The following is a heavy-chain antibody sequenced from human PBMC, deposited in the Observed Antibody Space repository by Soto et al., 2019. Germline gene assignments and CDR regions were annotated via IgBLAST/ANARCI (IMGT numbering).Heavy chain of an antibody. CDR2: IFYRGGT. Sequence: SETLSLTCTVSGGSISGHYWSWIRQPPGKGLEWIGYIFYRGGTNYNPSLKSRVTISIDTSKSLFSLKLSSLTSADTAVYFCARAYYGDYPYFDYWGQGALVTVSS. CDR3: ARAYYGDYPYFDY. CDR1: GGSISGHY. J-gene: IGHJ4*02. D-gene: IGHD4-17*01. V-gene: IGHV4-59*11.